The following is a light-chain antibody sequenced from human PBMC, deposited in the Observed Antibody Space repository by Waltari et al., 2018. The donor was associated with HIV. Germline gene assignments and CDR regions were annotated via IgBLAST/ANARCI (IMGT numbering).Light chain of an antibody. CDR2: AAS. J-gene: IGKJ1*01. CDR3: QQSYSTPR. CDR1: QSISSY. Sequence: DIQMTQSPSSLSASVGDRVTITCRASQSISSYLNWYQHKPGKAPKLLIYAASSLHSGVPARFSGSGSVTDFTLTISSLQPDDVATYYCQQSYSTPRFGQGTKVEI. V-gene: IGKV1-39*01.